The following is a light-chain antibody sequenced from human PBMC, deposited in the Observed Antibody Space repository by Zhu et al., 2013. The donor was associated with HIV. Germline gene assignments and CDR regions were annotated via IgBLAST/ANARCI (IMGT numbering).Light chain of an antibody. Sequence: EIVLTQSPATLSLSPGEGATLSCRASQSVTRNYLAWYQQKPGQAPRLLIYGASTRATGIPARFSGSGSGTDFTLTISSLEPEDFAVYYCQQRSNWLFTFGPGTKVDIK. V-gene: IGKV3D-20*02. J-gene: IGKJ3*01. CDR2: GAS. CDR3: QQRSNWLFT. CDR1: QSVTRNY.